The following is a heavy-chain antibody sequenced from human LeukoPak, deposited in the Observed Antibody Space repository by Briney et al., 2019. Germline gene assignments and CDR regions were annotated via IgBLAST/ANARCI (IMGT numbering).Heavy chain of an antibody. V-gene: IGHV1-2*02. CDR1: GDMLTELS. CDR2: INPNSGGT. Sequence: ASVKVSCKVSGDMLTELSMHWVRQAPGQGLEWMGWINPNSGGTNYAQKFQGRVTMTRDTSISTAYMELSRLRSDDTAVYYCAREGSGNWGQGTLVTVSS. J-gene: IGHJ4*02. D-gene: IGHD3-10*01. CDR3: AREGSGN.